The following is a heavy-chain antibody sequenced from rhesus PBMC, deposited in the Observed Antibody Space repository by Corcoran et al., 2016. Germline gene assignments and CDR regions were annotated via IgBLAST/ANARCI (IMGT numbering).Heavy chain of an antibody. CDR1: GFTFSDYY. CDR3: ARGGYSSGWSPKYYFDY. CDR2: CKKKSNGRTT. J-gene: IGHJ4*01. Sequence: EVRLVESGGGLVQPGGSLRLSCAASGFTFSDYYMSWVRQAPGMGPEWVGVCKKKSNGRTTEYSASCKVRFTTSRDDSESIASLQMNSLETEDTAVYYCARGGYSSGWSPKYYFDYWGQGVLVTVSS. V-gene: IGHV3-116*02. D-gene: IGHD6S26*01.